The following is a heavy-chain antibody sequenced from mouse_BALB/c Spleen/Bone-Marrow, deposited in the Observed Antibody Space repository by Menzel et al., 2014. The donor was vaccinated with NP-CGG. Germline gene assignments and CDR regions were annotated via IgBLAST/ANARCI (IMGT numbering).Heavy chain of an antibody. CDR1: GFTFRSYG. V-gene: IGHV5-6*01. D-gene: IGHD2-4*01. CDR3: ASQYDFDPFVY. CDR2: INSGGSYT. Sequence: EVKLVESGGDLVKPGGSLKLSCAASGFTFRSYGMSWVRQTPDKRLEWVANINSGGSYTNYPDSVRGRFTISRDNAQNTLFLQMIILNSGDTALYNCASQYDFDPFVYWGQGTLSTVSA. J-gene: IGHJ3*01.